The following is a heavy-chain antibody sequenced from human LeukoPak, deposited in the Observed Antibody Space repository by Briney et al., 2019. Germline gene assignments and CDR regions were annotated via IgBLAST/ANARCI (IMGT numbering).Heavy chain of an antibody. CDR1: GFTFSSYR. Sequence: GGSLRLSCAASGFTFSSYRMSWVRQAPGKGLEWVANIKQDGSEKYYVDSVKGRFTISRDNAKNSLYLQMNSLRAEDTAVYYCARDPAGYCSSTSCFGYFDYWGQGTLVTVSS. D-gene: IGHD2-2*01. CDR2: IKQDGSEK. V-gene: IGHV3-7*03. CDR3: ARDPAGYCSSTSCFGYFDY. J-gene: IGHJ4*02.